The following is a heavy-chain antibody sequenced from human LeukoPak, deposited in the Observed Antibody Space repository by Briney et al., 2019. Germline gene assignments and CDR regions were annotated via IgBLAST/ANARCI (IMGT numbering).Heavy chain of an antibody. J-gene: IGHJ4*02. CDR1: GGSFSGYY. V-gene: IGHV4-34*01. Sequence: SETLSLTCAVYGGSFSGYYWSWIRQPPGKGLEWIGEINHSGSTNYNPSLKSRVTISVDMSKNQFSLKLSSVIAADTAVYYCARGFTSGWNEIFDYWGQGTLVTVSS. CDR2: INHSGST. CDR3: ARGFTSGWNEIFDY. D-gene: IGHD6-19*01.